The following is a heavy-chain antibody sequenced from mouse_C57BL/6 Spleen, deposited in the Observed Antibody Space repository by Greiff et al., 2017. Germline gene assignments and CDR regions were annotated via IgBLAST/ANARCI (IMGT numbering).Heavy chain of an antibody. V-gene: IGHV1-81*01. Sequence: VQLQQSGAELARPGASVKLSCKASGYTFTSYGISWVKQRTGQGLEWIGEIYPRGGYTYYNEKFKGKATLTADKSSSTACMELRSLTSEDCAVYFCARGDYDDWYFDVWGTGTTVTVSS. CDR1: GYTFTSYG. CDR2: IYPRGGYT. D-gene: IGHD2-4*01. CDR3: ARGDYDDWYFDV. J-gene: IGHJ1*03.